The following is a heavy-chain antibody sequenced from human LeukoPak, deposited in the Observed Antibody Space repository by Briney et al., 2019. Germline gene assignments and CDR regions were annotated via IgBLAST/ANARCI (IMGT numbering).Heavy chain of an antibody. V-gene: IGHV1-2*02. Sequence: ASVKVSCKASGYTFTNFFVYWVRQAPGQGLEWMGWINPNSGGTNFAQKFQGRVTMTRDTSISTAYMDLTRLRSDDTAVYYCARDGAYSGSVDQDYYYGMDVWGQGTTVTVSS. D-gene: IGHD1-26*01. CDR3: ARDGAYSGSVDQDYYYGMDV. CDR2: INPNSGGT. J-gene: IGHJ6*02. CDR1: GYTFTNFF.